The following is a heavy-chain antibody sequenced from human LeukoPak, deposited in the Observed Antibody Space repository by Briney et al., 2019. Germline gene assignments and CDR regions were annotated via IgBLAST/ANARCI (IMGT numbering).Heavy chain of an antibody. Sequence: GGSLRLSCAGSGFSFSSYGMHWVRQAPGKGLEWMAFIRSDGSNKYYADSVKGRFTIPRDNSKNTLYLQMNSLRAEDTAVYYCAKGEYSGYPWGQGTLVTVSS. CDR2: IRSDGSNK. V-gene: IGHV3-30*02. CDR3: AKGEYSGYP. D-gene: IGHD5-12*01. J-gene: IGHJ5*02. CDR1: GFSFSSYG.